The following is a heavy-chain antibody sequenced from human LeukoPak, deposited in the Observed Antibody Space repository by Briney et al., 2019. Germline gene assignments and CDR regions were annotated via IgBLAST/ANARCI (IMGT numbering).Heavy chain of an antibody. CDR1: GFTFSSCA. D-gene: IGHD1-26*01. Sequence: PGGSLRLSCAASGFTFSSCAMTWVRQAPGKGLEWVSSISGSGATTHYADSVKGRFTISRDNSNNTVYLQMNSLRAEDTAVYYCAKDQSRVGASDPFDYWGQGMQVGVSS. V-gene: IGHV3-23*01. J-gene: IGHJ4*02. CDR2: ISGSGATT. CDR3: AKDQSRVGASDPFDY.